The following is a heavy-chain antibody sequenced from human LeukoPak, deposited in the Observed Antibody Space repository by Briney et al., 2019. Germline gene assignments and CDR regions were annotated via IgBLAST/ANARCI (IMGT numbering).Heavy chain of an antibody. V-gene: IGHV3-48*04. CDR3: ARDIPLDGLIDY. D-gene: IGHD3-9*01. J-gene: IGHJ4*02. Sequence: PGGSLRLSCAASGITFSSYSMNWVRQAPGKGLEWVSYISSSSTIYYADSVKGRFTISRDNAKNSLYLQMNSLRAEDTAVYYCARDIPLDGLIDYWGQGTLVTVSS. CDR2: ISSSSTI. CDR1: GITFSSYS.